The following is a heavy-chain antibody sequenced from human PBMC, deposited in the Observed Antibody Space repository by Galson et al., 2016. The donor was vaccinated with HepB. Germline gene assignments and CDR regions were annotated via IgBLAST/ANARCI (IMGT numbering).Heavy chain of an antibody. Sequence: LRLSCAASGFTFRNHWMHWVRQAPGKGLVLISRINSDGSGTTYADSVKGRFTISRDNAKNTVYLQMDSLRAEDTAVYYCARVYDYVWVGSHFDYWGQGTLVTVSS. CDR3: ARVYDYVWVGSHFDY. CDR2: INSDGSGT. D-gene: IGHD3-16*01. V-gene: IGHV3-74*01. CDR1: GFTFRNHW. J-gene: IGHJ4*02.